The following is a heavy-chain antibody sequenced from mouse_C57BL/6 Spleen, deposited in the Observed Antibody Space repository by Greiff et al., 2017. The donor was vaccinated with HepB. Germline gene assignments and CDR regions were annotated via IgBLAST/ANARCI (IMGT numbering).Heavy chain of an antibody. J-gene: IGHJ4*01. V-gene: IGHV5-17*01. CDR1: GFTFSDYG. Sequence: EVQGVESGGGLVKPGGSLKLSCAASGFTFSDYGMHWVRQAPEKGLEWVAYISSGSSTIYYADTVKGRFTISRDNAKNTLFLQMTSLRSEDTAMYYCARPLYSNYDYAMDYWGQGTSVTVSS. D-gene: IGHD2-5*01. CDR3: ARPLYSNYDYAMDY. CDR2: ISSGSSTI.